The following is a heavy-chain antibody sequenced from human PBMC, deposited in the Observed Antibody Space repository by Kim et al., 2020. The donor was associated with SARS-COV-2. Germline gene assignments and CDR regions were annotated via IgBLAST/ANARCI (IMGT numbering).Heavy chain of an antibody. CDR1: GYSFTSYW. CDR3: ARHGPGFLLWFGEDAVDY. J-gene: IGHJ4*02. CDR2: IYPGDSDT. Sequence: GESLKISCKGSGYSFTSYWIGWVRQMPGKGLEWMGIIYPGDSDTRYSPSFQGQVTISADKSISTAYLQWSSLKASDTAMYYCARHGPGFLLWFGEDAVDYWGQGTLVTVSS. D-gene: IGHD3-10*01. V-gene: IGHV5-51*01.